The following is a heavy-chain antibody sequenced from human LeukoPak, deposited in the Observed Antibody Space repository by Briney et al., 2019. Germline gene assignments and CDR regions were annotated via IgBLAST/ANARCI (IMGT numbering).Heavy chain of an antibody. Sequence: TPSETLSLTCTVSGGSISSTIHYWGWIRQPPVKGLEWIGSMYYSVTTYYNPSLQSRVTISGDTSKNQFSLRLTSVTAADTAVYYCVTLDTTMFSFFDPWGQGTLVTVSS. CDR3: VTLDTTMFSFFDP. V-gene: IGHV4-39*01. J-gene: IGHJ5*02. CDR2: MYYSVTT. CDR1: GGSISSTIHY. D-gene: IGHD5-18*01.